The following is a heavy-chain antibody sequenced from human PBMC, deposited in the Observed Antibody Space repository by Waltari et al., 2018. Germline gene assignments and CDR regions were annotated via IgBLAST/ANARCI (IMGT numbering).Heavy chain of an antibody. CDR1: GYSIRSGYY. Sequence: QVQLQESGPGLVKPSETLSLTCAVSGYSIRSGYYWGWIRKPPGKGLEWIGSIYHSGSTYYNPSLKSRVTISVDTSKNQFSLKLSSVTAADTAVYYCARGLSYFDYWGQGTLVTVSS. CDR2: IYHSGST. V-gene: IGHV4-38-2*01. CDR3: ARGLSYFDY. J-gene: IGHJ4*02. D-gene: IGHD5-12*01.